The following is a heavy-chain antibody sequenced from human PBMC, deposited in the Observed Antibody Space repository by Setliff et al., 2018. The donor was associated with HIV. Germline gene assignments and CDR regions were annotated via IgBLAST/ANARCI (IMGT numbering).Heavy chain of an antibody. CDR1: TDSFSNRGFF. CDR2: GYYSGST. J-gene: IGHJ6*02. V-gene: IGHV4-39*01. CDR3: ARRLQFLEFLHGVGGLDV. Sequence: SETLSLTCTVSTDSFSNRGFFWGWVRQPPGRGLEWIGSGYYSGSTYYNPSLKSRVTISVDTSKNQLSLKLTSMTAADTAVYYCARRLQFLEFLHGVGGLDVWGQGTTVTVSS. D-gene: IGHD3-3*01.